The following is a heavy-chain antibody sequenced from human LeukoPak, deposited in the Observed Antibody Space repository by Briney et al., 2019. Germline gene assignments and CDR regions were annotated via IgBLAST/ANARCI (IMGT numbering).Heavy chain of an antibody. CDR1: GFTFSSYS. D-gene: IGHD6-6*01. Sequence: GGSLRLSCAASGFTFSSYSMNWVLQAPGKGLEWVSYISSSGSTLHYADSVKGRLTISRDSAKSSLYLQLNSLRDEDTAVYYCAREYSSSSGKALDYWGQGTLVTVSS. V-gene: IGHV3-48*02. J-gene: IGHJ4*02. CDR3: AREYSSSSGKALDY. CDR2: ISSSGSTL.